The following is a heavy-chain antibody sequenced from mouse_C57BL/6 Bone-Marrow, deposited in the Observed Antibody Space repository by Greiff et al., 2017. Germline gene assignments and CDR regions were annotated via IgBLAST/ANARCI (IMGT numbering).Heavy chain of an antibody. CDR1: GFTFSDYG. V-gene: IGHV5-17*01. D-gene: IGHD1-1*01. CDR3: ARTGYYYGSSYPWYFDV. J-gene: IGHJ1*03. CDR2: ISSGSSTI. Sequence: EVHLVESGGGLVKPGGSLKLSCAASGFTFSDYGMHWVRQAPEKGLEWVAYISSGSSTIDYADTVKGRFTISRDNAKNTLFLQMTSLRSEDTAMYYCARTGYYYGSSYPWYFDVWGTGTTVTVSS.